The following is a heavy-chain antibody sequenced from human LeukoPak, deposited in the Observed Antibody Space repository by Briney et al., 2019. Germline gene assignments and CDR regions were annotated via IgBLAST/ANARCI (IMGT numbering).Heavy chain of an antibody. V-gene: IGHV3-30*02. J-gene: IGHJ4*02. Sequence: GGSLRLSCAASGFSFSSYGMHWVRQAPGKGLEWVTFIRYDGSNKYYADSVKDRFTISRDNSKNTLYLQMNSLRAEDTAVYYCAKEIGAARPRYYFDYWGQGTLVTVSS. D-gene: IGHD6-6*01. CDR3: AKEIGAARPRYYFDY. CDR1: GFSFSSYG. CDR2: IRYDGSNK.